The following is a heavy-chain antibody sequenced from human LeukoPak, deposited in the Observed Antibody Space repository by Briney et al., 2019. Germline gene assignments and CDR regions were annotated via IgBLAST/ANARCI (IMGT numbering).Heavy chain of an antibody. D-gene: IGHD6-19*01. CDR1: GGSISSYY. V-gene: IGHV4-59*01. CDR3: ARGYSSGWLDAFDI. CDR2: IYYSGST. J-gene: IGHJ3*02. Sequence: PSETLSLTCTVSGGSISSYYWSWIRQPPGKGLEWIGYIYYSGSTNYNPSLKSRVTISVDTSKNQFSLKLSSVTAADTAVYYCARGYSSGWLDAFDIWGQGTMVTVSS.